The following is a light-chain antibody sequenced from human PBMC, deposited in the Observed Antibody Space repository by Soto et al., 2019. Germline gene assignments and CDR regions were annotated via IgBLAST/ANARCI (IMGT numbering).Light chain of an antibody. V-gene: IGKV3-15*01. Sequence: EIVMTQSPATLSVSPGERATLSCRASQSVSTNLAWYQQKPGQAPRLLIYGASTRATGIPARFSGSGSGTEFTLTISSLQSEDFAVYFSQQYNNWPPWTFGQGTKVEIK. J-gene: IGKJ1*01. CDR1: QSVSTN. CDR2: GAS. CDR3: QQYNNWPPWT.